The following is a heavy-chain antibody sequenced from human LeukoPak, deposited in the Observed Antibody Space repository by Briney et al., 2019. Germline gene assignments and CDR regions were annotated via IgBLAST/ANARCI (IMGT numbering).Heavy chain of an antibody. J-gene: IGHJ4*02. Sequence: SETLSLTCAVYGGSFSGYYWSWIRQPPGKGLEWIGEINHSGSTNYNPSLKSRVTISVDTSKNQFSLKLSSVTAADTAVYYCARLITIFGVVRFDYWGQGTLVTVSS. V-gene: IGHV4-34*01. CDR1: GGSFSGYY. CDR2: INHSGST. D-gene: IGHD3-3*01. CDR3: ARLITIFGVVRFDY.